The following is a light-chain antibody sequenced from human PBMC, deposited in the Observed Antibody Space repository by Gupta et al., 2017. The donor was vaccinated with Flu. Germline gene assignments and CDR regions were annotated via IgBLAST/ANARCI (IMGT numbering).Light chain of an antibody. CDR1: QSISSW. CDR2: KAS. V-gene: IGKV1-5*03. Sequence: DIQMTQFPSTLSASVGDRVTITCRASQSISSWLAWYQQKPGKAPKLLIYKASSLESGVPSRFSGSGSGTEFTLTISSLQPDDFATYYCQHYNSYWWTFGQGTKVEIK. J-gene: IGKJ1*01. CDR3: QHYNSYWWT.